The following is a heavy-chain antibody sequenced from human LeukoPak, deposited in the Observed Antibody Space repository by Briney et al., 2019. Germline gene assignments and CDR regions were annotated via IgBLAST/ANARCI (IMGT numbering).Heavy chain of an antibody. Sequence: QPGGSLRLSCAASEFTFNRYWMSWVRQAPGKGLEWVANIKKDGSEKYYVDSVKGRFTISRDNAKNSVHLQMNSLRPEDTAVYYCARGLAAPDNWDQGPLVIVSS. D-gene: IGHD6-13*01. CDR2: IKKDGSEK. CDR3: ARGLAAPDN. V-gene: IGHV3-7*03. CDR1: EFTFNRYW. J-gene: IGHJ4*02.